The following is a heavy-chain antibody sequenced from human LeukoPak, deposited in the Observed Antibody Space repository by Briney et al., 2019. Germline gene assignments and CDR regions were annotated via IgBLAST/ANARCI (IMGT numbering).Heavy chain of an antibody. CDR3: TRDRRGGYMDV. V-gene: IGHV3-74*01. J-gene: IGHJ6*02. Sequence: PGGSLRLSCAASGFTSNSYWMHWVRQAPGKGLVWVSRINPDGSNTIYADSVKSRFTISGDNAKNTLYLQTNSLRAEDTAVYYCTRDRRGGYMDVWGRGTTVTVSS. CDR2: INPDGSNT. D-gene: IGHD3-16*01. CDR1: GFTSNSYW.